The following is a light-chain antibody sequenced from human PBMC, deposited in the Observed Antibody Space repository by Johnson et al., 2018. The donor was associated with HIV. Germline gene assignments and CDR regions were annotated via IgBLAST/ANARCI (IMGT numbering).Light chain of an antibody. CDR3: GTWHSALSGCGV. J-gene: IGLJ1*01. V-gene: IGLV1-51*02. CDR2: ENN. CDR1: SSNIGNNY. Sequence: QSVLTQSPSVSAAPGQKVTIFCSGSSSNIGNNYVSWYQHLPGTAPKLLIYENNKRPSGIPDRFSGSKSGTSATLGITGLQAGDEADYYCGTWHSALSGCGVFGTGTRVTVL.